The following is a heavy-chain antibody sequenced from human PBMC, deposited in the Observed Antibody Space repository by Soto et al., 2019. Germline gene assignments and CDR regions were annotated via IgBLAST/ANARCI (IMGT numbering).Heavy chain of an antibody. V-gene: IGHV1-69*12. Sequence: QVQLVQSGAEVKKPGSSVKVSCKASGGTFSSYAISWVRQAPGQGLEWMGGIIPIFGTANYAQKFQGRVTITADESTSTAYMELSSLRSEDTAVYYCARDAPNYYDSSGEGSYYFDYWGQGTLVTVSS. D-gene: IGHD3-22*01. CDR1: GGTFSSYA. CDR3: ARDAPNYYDSSGEGSYYFDY. CDR2: IIPIFGTA. J-gene: IGHJ4*02.